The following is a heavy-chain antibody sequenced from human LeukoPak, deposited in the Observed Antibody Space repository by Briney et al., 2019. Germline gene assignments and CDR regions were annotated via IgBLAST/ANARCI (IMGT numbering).Heavy chain of an antibody. Sequence: PGRSLRLSCAASGFTFSSYAMHWVRQAPGKGLEWVAVISYDGSNKYYADSVKGRFTISRDNSKNTLYLQMNSLRAEDTAVYYCARDPTRFIVVVPAARMDVWGRGTTVTVSS. CDR2: ISYDGSNK. CDR3: ARDPTRFIVVVPAARMDV. CDR1: GFTFSSYA. D-gene: IGHD2-2*01. V-gene: IGHV3-30-3*01. J-gene: IGHJ6*02.